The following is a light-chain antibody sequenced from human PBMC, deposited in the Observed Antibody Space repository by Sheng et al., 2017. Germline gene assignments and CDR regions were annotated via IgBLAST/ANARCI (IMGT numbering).Light chain of an antibody. CDR3: QQRSNWPGLT. CDR2: GAS. CDR1: QSVSSN. Sequence: EVVMTQSPATLSVSRGERATLSCRASQSVSSNLAWYQQKPGQAPRLLIYGASTRATGIPARFSGSGSGTDFTLTISSLEPEDFAVYYCQQRSNWPGLTFGGGTKVEIK. J-gene: IGKJ4*01. V-gene: IGKV3-11*01.